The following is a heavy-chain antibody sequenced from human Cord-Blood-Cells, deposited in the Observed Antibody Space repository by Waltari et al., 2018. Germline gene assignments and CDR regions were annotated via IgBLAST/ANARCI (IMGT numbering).Heavy chain of an antibody. D-gene: IGHD6-13*01. J-gene: IGHJ4*02. CDR1: GGTFSSYA. Sequence: QVQLVQSGAEVKKPGSSVKVSCKASGGTFSSYAISWVRQAPGQGLEWMGGSIPIFGTANDAQKFQGRVTITADKSTSTAYMELSSLRSGDTAVYYCARASPRSRGIAAPHYWGQGTLVTVSS. CDR3: ARASPRSRGIAAPHY. V-gene: IGHV1-69*06. CDR2: SIPIFGTA.